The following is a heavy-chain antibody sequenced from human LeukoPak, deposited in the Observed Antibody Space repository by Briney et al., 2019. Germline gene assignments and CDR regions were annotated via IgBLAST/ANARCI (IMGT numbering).Heavy chain of an antibody. D-gene: IGHD1-26*01. CDR1: GFTFSSYG. V-gene: IGHV3-23*01. CDR2: ISGSGGGT. Sequence: GGPLRLSCAASGFTFSSYGMSWVRQAPGKGLEWVSGISGSGGGTYYADSVKGRFTISRDNSKKTLYLQMNSLRAEDTAVYYCAKGGVGTITYWYFDLWGRGTLVTVSS. J-gene: IGHJ2*01. CDR3: AKGGVGTITYWYFDL.